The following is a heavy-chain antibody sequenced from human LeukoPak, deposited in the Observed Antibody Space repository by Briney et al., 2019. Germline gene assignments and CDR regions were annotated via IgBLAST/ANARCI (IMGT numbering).Heavy chain of an antibody. J-gene: IGHJ4*02. D-gene: IGHD2-2*01. CDR3: AGGGAVVPAAIGVDY. V-gene: IGHV4-34*01. CDR1: GGSFSGYY. CDR2: INHSGST. Sequence: PSETLSLTCAVYGGSFSGYYWSWLRQPPGKGLEWIGEINHSGSTNYNPSLKSRVTISVDTSKNQFSLKLSSVTAADTAVYYCAGGGAVVPAAIGVDYWGQGTLVTVSS.